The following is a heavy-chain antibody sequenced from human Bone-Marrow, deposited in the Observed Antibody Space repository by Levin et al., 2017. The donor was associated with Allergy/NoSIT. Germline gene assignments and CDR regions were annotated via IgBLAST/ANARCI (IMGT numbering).Heavy chain of an antibody. Sequence: PGGSLRLSCVASGFTFSGHWMHWVRQVPGKGLLLVSRISHDASVTSYADSVKGRFTISRDNARNTVYLQMNSLRAEDTGVYYCARDNAAGWFDPWGQGVLVTVSS. CDR1: GFTFSGHW. J-gene: IGHJ5*02. CDR2: ISHDASVT. V-gene: IGHV3-74*01. D-gene: IGHD2-15*01. CDR3: ARDNAAGWFDP.